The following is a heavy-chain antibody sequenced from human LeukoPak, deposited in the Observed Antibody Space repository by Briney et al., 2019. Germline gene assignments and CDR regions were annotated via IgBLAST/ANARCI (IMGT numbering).Heavy chain of an antibody. D-gene: IGHD6-13*01. Sequence: GGSLRLSCAASGFTFTTSAMNWVRQAPGKGLEWVSGISGSGTSTYYADSVKGRFTISRDNSKNTLYLQMNSLRAEDTAVYYCANPSWTPESDWIDPGGGGPWSSSPQ. CDR3: ANPSWTPESDWIDP. CDR2: ISGSGTST. J-gene: IGHJ5*02. V-gene: IGHV3-23*01. CDR1: GFTFTTSA.